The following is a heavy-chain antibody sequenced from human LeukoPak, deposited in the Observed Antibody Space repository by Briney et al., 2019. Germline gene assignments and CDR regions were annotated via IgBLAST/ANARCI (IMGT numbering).Heavy chain of an antibody. J-gene: IGHJ6*03. V-gene: IGHV3-7*01. Sequence: GGSLRLSCTASGFTFSSYSMNWVRQAPGKGLEWVANIKEDGSEKYYVDSVKGRFTISRDNAKNSLYLQINSLRAGDTAVYYCARVGAARYYYYYMDVWGKGTTVTVSS. CDR1: GFTFSSYS. D-gene: IGHD2-15*01. CDR2: IKEDGSEK. CDR3: ARVGAARYYYYYMDV.